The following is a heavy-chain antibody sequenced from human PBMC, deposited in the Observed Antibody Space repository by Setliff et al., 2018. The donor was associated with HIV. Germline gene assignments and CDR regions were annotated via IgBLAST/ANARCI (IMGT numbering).Heavy chain of an antibody. J-gene: IGHJ6*03. Sequence: PSETLSLTCTVSGGSIRGYYWSWLRQPPGKGLEWIGYVFYTGSTTYSPSLRSRLTISVDTSQHQFSLRLSSVTAADTAIYYCARGVNSGTYWGYYYYMDVWGKGTTVTVSS. D-gene: IGHD1-26*01. CDR1: GGSIRGYY. CDR3: ARGVNSGTYWGYYYYMDV. CDR2: VFYTGST. V-gene: IGHV4-59*08.